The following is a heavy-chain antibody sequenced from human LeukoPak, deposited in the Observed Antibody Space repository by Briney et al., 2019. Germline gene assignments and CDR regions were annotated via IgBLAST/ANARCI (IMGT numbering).Heavy chain of an antibody. D-gene: IGHD6-13*01. J-gene: IGHJ4*02. CDR2: ISYDGSNK. V-gene: IGHV3-30*03. CDR3: APDEAGWHY. CDR1: GFTFSSYG. Sequence: PGGSLRLSCAASGFTFSSYGMHWVRQAPGKGLEWVAVISYDGSNKYYADSVKGRFTISRDNSKNTLYLQMNSLRAEDTAVYYCAPDEAGWHYWGQGTLVTVSS.